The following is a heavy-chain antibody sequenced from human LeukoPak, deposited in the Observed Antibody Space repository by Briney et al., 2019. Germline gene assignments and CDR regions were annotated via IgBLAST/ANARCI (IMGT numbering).Heavy chain of an antibody. Sequence: RGSLRLSCAASGFTFRSDWMHWVRQPPGEGPEWISRISGDGSTSTYADSVKGRFTISRDNAKNTLYLQMSSLRAEDTAVYYCARDLAYGGDYWGQGTLVTVSS. CDR2: ISGDGSTS. D-gene: IGHD4-17*01. J-gene: IGHJ4*02. V-gene: IGHV3-74*01. CDR1: GFTFRSDW. CDR3: ARDLAYGGDY.